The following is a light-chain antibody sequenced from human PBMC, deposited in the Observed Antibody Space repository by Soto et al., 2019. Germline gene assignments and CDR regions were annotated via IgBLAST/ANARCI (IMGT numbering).Light chain of an antibody. CDR3: QQYDSFPRT. CDR2: KAS. Sequence: TQSPGTLSASVGDRVTITCRASQSISNWLAWYQQKPGKAPNLLIYKASTLESGVPSRFSGSGSGTEFTLTLSSLQPDDSATYYCQQYDSFPRTFGQGTKVDIK. V-gene: IGKV1-5*03. J-gene: IGKJ1*01. CDR1: QSISNW.